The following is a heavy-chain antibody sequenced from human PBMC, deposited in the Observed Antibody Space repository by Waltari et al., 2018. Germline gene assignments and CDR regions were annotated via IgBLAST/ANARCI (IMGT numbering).Heavy chain of an antibody. CDR1: GFTVSSNY. CDR3: ARGTEYSYGQNPAYYGMDV. J-gene: IGHJ6*02. Sequence: EVQLVESGGGLIQPGGSLRLSCAASGFTVSSNYMRWVRQAPGKGLEWVSVIYSGGSTYYADSVKGRFTISRDNSKNTLYLQMNSLRAEDTAVYYCARGTEYSYGQNPAYYGMDVWGQGTTVTVSS. CDR2: IYSGGST. D-gene: IGHD5-18*01. V-gene: IGHV3-53*01.